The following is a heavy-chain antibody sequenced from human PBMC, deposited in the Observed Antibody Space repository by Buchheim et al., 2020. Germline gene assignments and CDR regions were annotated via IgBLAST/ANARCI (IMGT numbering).Heavy chain of an antibody. V-gene: IGHV4-4*02. CDR1: GGSVTSTNW. J-gene: IGHJ2*01. CDR3: ARALAAGRWLQSNPGYFDL. Sequence: QVQLQESGPGLVKPSGTLSLTCAVSGGSVTSTNWWSWVRQAPGKGLEWIGEIHHSGITTYNPSLKSRVTISVDTSKNQFSLKLSSVTAADTAVYYCARALAAGRWLQSNPGYFDLWGRGTL. CDR2: IHHSGIT. D-gene: IGHD5-24*01.